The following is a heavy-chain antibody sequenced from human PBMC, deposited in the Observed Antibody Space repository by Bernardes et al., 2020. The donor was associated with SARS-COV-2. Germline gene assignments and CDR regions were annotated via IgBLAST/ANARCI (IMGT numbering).Heavy chain of an antibody. CDR2: IYYNGSP. J-gene: IGHJ6*02. CDR3: ARHSPTHIFYYYYGMDA. CDR1: GGSIDSSSYY. V-gene: IGHV4-39*01. Sequence: SETLSLTCTVSGGSIDSSSYYWGWIRQPPGKGLEWIGSIYYNGSPYYNPSLKRRVTMDVDTSKSQFFLKLSSVTAADTAVYYCARHSPTHIFYYYYGMDAWGQGTKVTVSS.